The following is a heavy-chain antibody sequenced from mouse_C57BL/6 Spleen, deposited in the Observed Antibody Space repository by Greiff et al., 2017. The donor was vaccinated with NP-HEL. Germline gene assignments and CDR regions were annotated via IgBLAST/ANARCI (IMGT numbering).Heavy chain of an antibody. D-gene: IGHD2-3*01. CDR3: AFIYDGYYGYAMDY. J-gene: IGHJ4*01. CDR1: GYAFTNYL. V-gene: IGHV1-54*01. CDR2: INPGSGGT. Sequence: VQLQESGAELVRPGTSVKVSCKASGYAFTNYLIEWVKQRPGQGLEWIGVINPGSGGTNYNEKFKGKATLTADKSSSTAYMQLSSLTSEDSAVYFCAFIYDGYYGYAMDYWGQGTSVTVSS.